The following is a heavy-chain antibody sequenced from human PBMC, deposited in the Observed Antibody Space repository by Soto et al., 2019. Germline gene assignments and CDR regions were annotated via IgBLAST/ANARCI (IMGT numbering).Heavy chain of an antibody. V-gene: IGHV4-59*08. Sequence: SETLSLTCTVSGGSIRSYYWSWIRQPPGKGLEWIGYVYYSGSTKYNPSLKSRVTISVDSSKNQFSLKLDSVTAADTAVYYCERLGGYYQAFDHWGQGTLVTVSS. D-gene: IGHD3-3*01. CDR2: VYYSGST. CDR3: ERLGGYYQAFDH. J-gene: IGHJ4*02. CDR1: GGSIRSYY.